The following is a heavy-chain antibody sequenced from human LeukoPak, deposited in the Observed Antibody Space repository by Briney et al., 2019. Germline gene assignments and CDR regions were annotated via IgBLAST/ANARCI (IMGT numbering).Heavy chain of an antibody. D-gene: IGHD3-22*01. Sequence: SVKVSCKASGGTFISYAISWVRQAPGQGLEWMGGIIPIFGTANYAQKFQGRVTITADESTSTAYMELSSVRSEDAAVYYCARDHYYYDSSGYWYWGQGTLVTVSS. J-gene: IGHJ4*02. V-gene: IGHV1-69*13. CDR2: IIPIFGTA. CDR3: ARDHYYYDSSGYWY. CDR1: GGTFISYA.